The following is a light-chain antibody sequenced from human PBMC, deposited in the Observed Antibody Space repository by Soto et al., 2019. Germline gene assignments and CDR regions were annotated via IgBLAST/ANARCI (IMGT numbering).Light chain of an antibody. CDR3: QQYGSL. Sequence: EIVLTQSPGTLSLSPGERATLSCRASQSVSSSYLAWYQQKPGQAPRLLIYGASSRATGIPDRFSGSGSGTDFTLTSSRLEPEDFAVYYCQQYGSLFGPGTKVDIK. CDR2: GAS. CDR1: QSVSSSY. J-gene: IGKJ3*01. V-gene: IGKV3-20*01.